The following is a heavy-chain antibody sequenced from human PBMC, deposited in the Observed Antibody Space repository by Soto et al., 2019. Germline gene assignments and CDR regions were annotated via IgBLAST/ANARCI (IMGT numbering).Heavy chain of an antibody. V-gene: IGHV4-39*01. CDR1: GGSISSSSYY. CDR2: IYYSGST. CDR3: ARHLYRTRGSLFAIDY. D-gene: IGHD2-8*01. Sequence: SETLSLTCTVSGGSISSSSYYWGWIRQPPGKGLEWIGSIYYSGSTYYNPSLKSRVTISVDTSKNQFSLKLSSVTAADTAVYYCARHLYRTRGSLFAIDYWGQGTLVTVSS. J-gene: IGHJ4*02.